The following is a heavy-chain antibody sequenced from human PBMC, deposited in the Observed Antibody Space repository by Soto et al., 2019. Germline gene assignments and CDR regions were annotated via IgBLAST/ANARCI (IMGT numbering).Heavy chain of an antibody. Sequence: PGESLKSSCKGSGYSFTSYWIGWVRQMPVKGLEWMGIIYPGDSDTRYSPSFQGQVTISADKSISTAYLQWSSLKASDTAMYYCARQPISDSSGYFDAFDIWGQGTMVTVSS. J-gene: IGHJ3*02. V-gene: IGHV5-51*01. CDR1: GYSFTSYW. CDR2: IYPGDSDT. D-gene: IGHD3-22*01. CDR3: ARQPISDSSGYFDAFDI.